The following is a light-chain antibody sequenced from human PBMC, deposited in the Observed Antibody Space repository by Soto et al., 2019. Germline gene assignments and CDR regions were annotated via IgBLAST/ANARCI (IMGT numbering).Light chain of an antibody. V-gene: IGLV1-44*01. Sequence: QSVLTQPPSASRTPGQRVTISCSGSSFNIGSNAVNWYQQLPGTAPKLLIYRNDQRPSGVPDRFSGSKSGTSASLAISGLQSEDEADYYCAAWDDRLRGLYVFGIGTKVTVL. CDR3: AAWDDRLRGLYV. J-gene: IGLJ1*01. CDR2: RND. CDR1: SFNIGSNA.